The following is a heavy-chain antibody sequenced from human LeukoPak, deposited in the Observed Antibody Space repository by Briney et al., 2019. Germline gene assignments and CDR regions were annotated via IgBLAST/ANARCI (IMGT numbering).Heavy chain of an antibody. Sequence: PSETLSLTCAVSGGSISSGGYSWSWIRQPAGKGLEYIGRCYTSGSTNYNPSLKSRVTMSIDTSKNQFSLKLSSVTAADTAVYYCARGIAASGPSDWFDPWGQGTLVTVSS. J-gene: IGHJ5*02. CDR2: CYTSGST. CDR3: ARGIAASGPSDWFDP. D-gene: IGHD6-13*01. V-gene: IGHV4-61*02. CDR1: GGSISSGGYS.